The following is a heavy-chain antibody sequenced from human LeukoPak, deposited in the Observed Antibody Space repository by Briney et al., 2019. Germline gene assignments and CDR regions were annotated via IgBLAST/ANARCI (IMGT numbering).Heavy chain of an antibody. CDR3: AKALGDWPTTLDY. Sequence: GGSLRLSCSASGFIFRHYAVNRVRQSPGKGLEWVSGISGSGDSTYYADSVKGRFTVSRDNSKNTLYLQMNSLTAADTAVYFCAKALGDWPTTLDYWGRGTLVTVSS. D-gene: IGHD3-16*01. J-gene: IGHJ4*02. V-gene: IGHV3-23*01. CDR1: GFIFRHYA. CDR2: ISGSGDST.